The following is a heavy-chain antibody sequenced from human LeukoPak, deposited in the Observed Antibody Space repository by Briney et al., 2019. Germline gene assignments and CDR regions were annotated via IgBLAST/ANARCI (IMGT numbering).Heavy chain of an antibody. D-gene: IGHD4-17*01. CDR1: GFSVNDNY. J-gene: IGHJ4*02. V-gene: IGHV3-53*01. Sequence: GGSLRLSCAVSGFSVNDNYMSWVRQAPGRGLQWVSVMFPDGRTYYADSVKGRFTISRDLARNTLLLQMHSLRADDTAVHYCARTNPVYGNYDYWGQGTLVTVSS. CDR2: MFPDGRT. CDR3: ARTNPVYGNYDY.